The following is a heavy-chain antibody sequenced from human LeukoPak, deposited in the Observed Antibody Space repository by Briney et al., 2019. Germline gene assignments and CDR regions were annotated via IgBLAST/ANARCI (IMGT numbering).Heavy chain of an antibody. V-gene: IGHV4-34*01. CDR3: ARGRGYSSGWGHYYHGMDV. Sequence: SETLSLTCAVYGGSFSGYYWSWIRQPPGKGLEWIGEINQSGSTNYNPALKSRVTISVDTSKNQFSLKLTSVTAADTAVYYCARGRGYSSGWGHYYHGMDVWGQGTTVTVSS. CDR2: INQSGST. CDR1: GGSFSGYY. D-gene: IGHD6-19*01. J-gene: IGHJ6*02.